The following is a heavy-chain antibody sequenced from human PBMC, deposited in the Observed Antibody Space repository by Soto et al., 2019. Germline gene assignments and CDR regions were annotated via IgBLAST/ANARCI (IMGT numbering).Heavy chain of an antibody. CDR1: GYTFTSYY. J-gene: IGHJ5*02. V-gene: IGHV1-46*01. Sequence: QVQLVQSGAEVKKPGASVKVSCKASGYTFTSYYMHWVRHAPGQGLEWMGIINPSGGRTTYAQKFQGRDTMTRDTSTTTVYMELSSLRSDDTAVYYCARDGCITATCAGGGNWFDPWGQGTLVTVSS. CDR3: ARDGCITATCAGGGNWFDP. D-gene: IGHD3-10*01. CDR2: INPSGGRT.